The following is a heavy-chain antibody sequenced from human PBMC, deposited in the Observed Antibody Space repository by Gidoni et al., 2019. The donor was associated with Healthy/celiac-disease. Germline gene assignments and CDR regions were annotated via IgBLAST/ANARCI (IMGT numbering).Heavy chain of an antibody. J-gene: IGHJ4*02. CDR3: VKDRVITFGGVIVDPDY. Sequence: EVQLVESGGGLVQPGGSLRLSCSASGFTFSSYAMHWVRQAPGKGLEYVSAISSNGGSTYYADSVKGRFTISRDNSKNTLYLQMSSLRAEDTAVYYCVKDRVITFGGVIVDPDYWGQGTLVTVSS. V-gene: IGHV3-64D*06. CDR2: ISSNGGST. D-gene: IGHD3-16*02. CDR1: GFTFSSYA.